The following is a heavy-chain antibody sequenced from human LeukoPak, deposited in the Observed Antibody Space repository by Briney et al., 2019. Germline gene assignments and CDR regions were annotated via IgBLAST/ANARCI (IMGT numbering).Heavy chain of an antibody. CDR3: AKASIAAGDFDY. J-gene: IGHJ4*02. V-gene: IGHV3-9*03. CDR1: GFTFDDYA. D-gene: IGHD6-6*01. Sequence: QAGGSLRLSCAASGFTFDDYAMHWVRQAPGKGLEWVSGISWNSGSIGYADSVKGRFTISRDNAKNSLYLQMNSLRAEDMALYYCAKASIAAGDFDYWGQGTLVTVSS. CDR2: ISWNSGSI.